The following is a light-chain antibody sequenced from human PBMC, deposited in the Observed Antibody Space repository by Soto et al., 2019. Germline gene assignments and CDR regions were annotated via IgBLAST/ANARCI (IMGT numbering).Light chain of an antibody. J-gene: IGKJ1*01. CDR1: QGISSY. CDR2: AAS. V-gene: IGKV1-8*01. CDR3: QQYYSYPWT. Sequence: AIRMTQSPSSLSASTGDRVTITCRASQGISSYLAGYQQKPGKAPKLLIYAASTLQSGVPSRFSGSGSGTDFTLTISCLQSEDFATYYCQQYYSYPWTFGQGTKVEIK.